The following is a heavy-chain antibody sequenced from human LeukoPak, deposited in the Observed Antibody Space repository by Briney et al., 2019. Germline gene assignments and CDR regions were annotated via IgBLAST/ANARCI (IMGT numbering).Heavy chain of an antibody. CDR2: ISASNGNT. D-gene: IGHD2-15*01. J-gene: IGHJ4*02. Sequence: ASVKVSCKASGYTFTNFGISWVRQVPGQGLEWMGWISASNGNTKSVQKFQGRVTMTEDTSTDTAYMELSSLRSEDTAVYYCATVMYGGFVDYWGQGTLVTVSS. V-gene: IGHV1-18*01. CDR1: GYTFTNFG. CDR3: ATVMYGGFVDY.